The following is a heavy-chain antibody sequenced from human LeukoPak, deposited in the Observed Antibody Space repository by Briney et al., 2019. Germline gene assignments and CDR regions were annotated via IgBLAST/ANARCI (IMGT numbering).Heavy chain of an antibody. J-gene: IGHJ4*02. Sequence: GGSLRLSCAASGFTFSDDYMSWIRQAPGKGLEWVSYISSSSSYTNYADSVKGRFTISRDNAKNSLYLQMNSLRAEDTAVYYCASRTGMMFDYWGQGTLVTVSS. V-gene: IGHV3-11*06. D-gene: IGHD1-1*01. CDR2: ISSSSSYT. CDR3: ASRTGMMFDY. CDR1: GFTFSDDY.